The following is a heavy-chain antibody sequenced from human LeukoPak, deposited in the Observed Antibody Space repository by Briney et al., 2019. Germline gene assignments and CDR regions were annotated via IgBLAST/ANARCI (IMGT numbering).Heavy chain of an antibody. CDR1: GFTFSTYG. J-gene: IGHJ4*02. V-gene: IGHV3-33*01. Sequence: GRSLRLSCAASGFTFSTYGIHWVRQAPGTGMEWVAVIWHDGSNKYYSDSVKGRFTISRDNSKNTLYLQMNSLRAEDTAVYFCARAVGPYDYWGQGTLVTVSS. CDR2: IWHDGSNK. D-gene: IGHD3-10*01. CDR3: ARAVGPYDY.